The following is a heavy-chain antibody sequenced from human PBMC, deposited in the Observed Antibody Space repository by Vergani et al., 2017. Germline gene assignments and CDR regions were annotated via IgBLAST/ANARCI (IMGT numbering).Heavy chain of an antibody. D-gene: IGHD6-19*01. CDR3: ARDGQWAFDY. V-gene: IGHV4-34*01. Sequence: QVQLQQWGAGLLKPSETLSLTCAVYGGSFSGYYWSWIRQPQGKGREWMGEINHSGSTNSNPSLMRRVNISVDTSKTPFSLKLSSGTAAGTAVYYCARDGQWAFDYWGRGTLVTVSS. CDR1: GGSFSGYY. J-gene: IGHJ4*02. CDR2: INHSGST.